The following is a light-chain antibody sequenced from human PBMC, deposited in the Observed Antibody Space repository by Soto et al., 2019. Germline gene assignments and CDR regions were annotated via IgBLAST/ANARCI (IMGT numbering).Light chain of an antibody. CDR2: DAS. CDR3: HHYTRSPICT. J-gene: IGKJ3*01. CDR1: QSVADNH. V-gene: IGKV3-20*01. Sequence: EVVLTQSPGTLSLSAGERATLSCRASQSVADNHLAWYQQKPGQAPRLLIYDASTRAAGIPDRFSGSGSGTDFTLTISRLEPEDFGVYFCHHYTRSPICTFGPGTTVD.